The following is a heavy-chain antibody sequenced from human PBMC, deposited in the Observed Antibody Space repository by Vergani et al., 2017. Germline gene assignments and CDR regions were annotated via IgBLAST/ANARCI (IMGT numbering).Heavy chain of an antibody. CDR3: VKDHMGASFVGTNHNDY. CDR2: ISSSSSPI. D-gene: IGHD1-26*01. Sequence: EVQLVESGGGLVQRGGSLRLSCAASGFTSSSYSMNWVRQAPGKGLEWVSYISSSSSPIYYADSVQGRFTISRDNAKNSLYLQMNSLRAEDTAVYYCVKDHMGASFVGTNHNDYWGQGTLVTVSS. J-gene: IGHJ4*02. V-gene: IGHV3-48*01. CDR1: GFTSSSYS.